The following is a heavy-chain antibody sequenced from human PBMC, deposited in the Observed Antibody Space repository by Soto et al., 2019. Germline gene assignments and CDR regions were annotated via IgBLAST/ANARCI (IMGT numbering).Heavy chain of an antibody. CDR3: ARDRAVGATATDAFDI. CDR1: GGSVSSGSYY. J-gene: IGHJ3*02. Sequence: QVQLQESGPGLVKPSETLSLTCTVSGGSVSSGSYYWSWIRQPPGKGLEWFGYIYYSGSTNYNPSLKSRVTISVDTSKNQFSLKLSSVTAADTAVYYCARDRAVGATATDAFDIWGQGTMVTVSS. D-gene: IGHD1-26*01. CDR2: IYYSGST. V-gene: IGHV4-61*01.